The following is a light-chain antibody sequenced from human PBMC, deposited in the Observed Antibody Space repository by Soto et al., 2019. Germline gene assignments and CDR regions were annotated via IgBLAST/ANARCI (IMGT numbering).Light chain of an antibody. CDR1: QGISSY. CDR3: QRTYNAPLT. J-gene: IGKJ4*01. V-gene: IGKV1-27*01. CDR2: SAS. Sequence: DIVMTQSADSLAVSLGERATINCKSSQSVLYSQGISSYLNWYRQKPGKVPKLLIYSASNLQSGVPSRFSGSGSGTDFTLTISSLQPEDVATYYGQRTYNAPLTFGGGTKVDIK.